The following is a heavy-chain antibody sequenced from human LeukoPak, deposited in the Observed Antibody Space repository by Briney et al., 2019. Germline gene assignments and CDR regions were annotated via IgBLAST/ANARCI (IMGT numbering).Heavy chain of an antibody. CDR2: IYYSGST. Sequence: SETLSLTCTVSGGSISSYYWSWIRQPPGKGLEWIGYIYYSGSTNYNPSLKSRVTIPVDTSKNQFSLKLSSVTAADTAVYYCARSWSSGWYFDYWGQGTLVTVSS. J-gene: IGHJ4*02. V-gene: IGHV4-59*08. CDR1: GGSISSYY. D-gene: IGHD6-19*01. CDR3: ARSWSSGWYFDY.